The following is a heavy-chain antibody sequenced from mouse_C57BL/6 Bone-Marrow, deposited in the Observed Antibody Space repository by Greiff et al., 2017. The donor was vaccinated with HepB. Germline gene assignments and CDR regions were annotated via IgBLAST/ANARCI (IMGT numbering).Heavy chain of an antibody. J-gene: IGHJ2*01. CDR2: IDPSDSYT. CDR1: GYTFTSYW. CDR3: ARRAYYGEFDY. V-gene: IGHV1-50*01. D-gene: IGHD2-10*01. Sequence: QVQLQQPGAELVKPGASVKLSCKASGYTFTSYWMQWVKQRPGQGLEWIGEIDPSDSYTHYNQKFKDKATLTVDTSSSTAYMQLSSLTSEDSAVYYCARRAYYGEFDYWGQGTTLTVSS.